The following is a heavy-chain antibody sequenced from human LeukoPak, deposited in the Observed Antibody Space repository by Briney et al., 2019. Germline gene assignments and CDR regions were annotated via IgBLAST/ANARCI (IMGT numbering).Heavy chain of an antibody. J-gene: IGHJ5*02. D-gene: IGHD3-22*01. V-gene: IGHV1-69*13. Sequence: ASVKVSCKASGGTFSSYAISWVRQAPGQGLEWMGGIIPIFGTANYAQKFQGRVTITADESTSTAYMELSSLRSEDTAVYYCARDLRTDDSSGSPFVLQAPWGQGTLVTVSS. CDR1: GGTFSSYA. CDR2: IIPIFGTA. CDR3: ARDLRTDDSSGSPFVLQAP.